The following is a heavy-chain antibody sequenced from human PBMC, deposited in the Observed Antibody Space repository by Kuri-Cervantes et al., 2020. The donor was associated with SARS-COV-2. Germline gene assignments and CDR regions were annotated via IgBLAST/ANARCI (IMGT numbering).Heavy chain of an antibody. Sequence: LSLTCAASGFTFSSYGMHWVRQAPGKGLEWVAVISYDGSNKYYADSVKGRFTISRDNSKNTLYLQMNSLRAEDTAVYYCAKGGAARPDPYYYYGMDVWGQGTTVTVSS. CDR3: AKGGAARPDPYYYYGMDV. CDR2: ISYDGSNK. D-gene: IGHD6-6*01. V-gene: IGHV3-30*18. CDR1: GFTFSSYG. J-gene: IGHJ6*02.